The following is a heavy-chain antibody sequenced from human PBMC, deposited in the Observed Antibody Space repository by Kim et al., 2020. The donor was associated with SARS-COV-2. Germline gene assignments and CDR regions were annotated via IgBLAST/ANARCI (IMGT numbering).Heavy chain of an antibody. CDR3: ARDLGDYGMDV. J-gene: IGHJ6*02. CDR2: IYSGGST. CDR1: GFTVSSNY. Sequence: GGSLRLSCAASGFTVSSNYMSWVRQAPGKGLEWVSVIYSGGSTYYADSVKGRFTISRDNSKNTLYLQMNSPRAEDTAVYYCARDLGDYGMDVWGQGTTVTVSS. D-gene: IGHD3-16*01. V-gene: IGHV3-53*01.